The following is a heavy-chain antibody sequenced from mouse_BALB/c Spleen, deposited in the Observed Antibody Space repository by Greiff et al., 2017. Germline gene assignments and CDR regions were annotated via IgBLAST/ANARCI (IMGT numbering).Heavy chain of an antibody. Sequence: VQLQQSGAELMKPGASVKISCKATGYTFSSYWIEWVKQRPGHGLEWIGEILPGSGSTNYNEKFKGKATFTADTSSNTAYMQLSSLTSEDSAVYYCARRWLLPCYAMDYWGQGTSVTVSS. CDR3: ARRWLLPCYAMDY. V-gene: IGHV1-9*01. D-gene: IGHD2-3*01. CDR2: ILPGSGST. J-gene: IGHJ4*01. CDR1: GYTFSSYW.